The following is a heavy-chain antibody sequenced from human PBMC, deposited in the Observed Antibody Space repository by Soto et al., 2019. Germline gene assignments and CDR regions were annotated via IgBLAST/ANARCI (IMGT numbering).Heavy chain of an antibody. V-gene: IGHV3-23*01. J-gene: IGHJ4*02. D-gene: IGHD2-2*02. Sequence: GGSLRLSCAASGFTFSSYAMSWVRQAPGKGLEWVSAISGSGGSTYYADSVKGRFTISRDNSKNTLYLQMNSLRAEDTAVYYCARTMPLLYSLDYFDYWGQGTLVTVSS. CDR3: ARTMPLLYSLDYFDY. CDR2: ISGSGGST. CDR1: GFTFSSYA.